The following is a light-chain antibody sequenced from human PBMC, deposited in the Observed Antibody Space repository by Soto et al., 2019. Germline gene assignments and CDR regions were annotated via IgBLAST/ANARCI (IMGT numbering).Light chain of an antibody. CDR2: DAS. J-gene: IGKJ4*01. CDR1: QSVSIY. V-gene: IGKV3-11*01. Sequence: EIVSTQSPDTLSLSLRERATLSCRASQSVSIYLAWYQQKPGQAPRLLIYDASNRATGIPARFSGSGSGTDFTLTISSLEPEDFAVYYCQQRSKWPPSLTFGGGTKVDMK. CDR3: QQRSKWPPSLT.